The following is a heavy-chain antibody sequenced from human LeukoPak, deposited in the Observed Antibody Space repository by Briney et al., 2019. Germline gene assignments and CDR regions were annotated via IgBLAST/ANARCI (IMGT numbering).Heavy chain of an antibody. J-gene: IGHJ4*02. Sequence: ASVKVSCKASGYTFTSYGISWVRQAPGQGLEWMGWISAYNGNTNYAQKLQGRVTITTDTSTSTAYMELRSLRSDDTAVYYCAREDSGYGWDDYWGQGTLVTVSS. CDR3: AREDSGYGWDDY. D-gene: IGHD5-12*01. V-gene: IGHV1-18*01. CDR2: ISAYNGNT. CDR1: GYTFTSYG.